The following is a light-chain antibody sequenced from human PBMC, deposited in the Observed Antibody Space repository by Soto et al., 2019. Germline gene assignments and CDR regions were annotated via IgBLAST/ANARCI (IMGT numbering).Light chain of an antibody. J-gene: IGKJ4*01. V-gene: IGKV3-15*01. Sequence: EIVMTQSPATVSVSPGERATLSCRASQSVSDKLAWYQQKLGQAPRLLIYGASTRATDIPARFSGSGSGTEFFLNISSLQSEDSAIYYCQHYNNWLGTFGGGTKVDIK. CDR1: QSVSDK. CDR2: GAS. CDR3: QHYNNWLGT.